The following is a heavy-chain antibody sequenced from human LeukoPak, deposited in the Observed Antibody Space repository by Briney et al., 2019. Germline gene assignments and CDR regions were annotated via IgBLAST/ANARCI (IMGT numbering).Heavy chain of an antibody. D-gene: IGHD6-19*01. CDR3: ARDRGYSSGWYEGFASYFDY. J-gene: IGHJ4*02. V-gene: IGHV1-18*01. CDR2: ISAYNGNT. Sequence: GASVKVSCKASGYTFTSYGISWVRQAPGQGLEWMGWISAYNGNTNYAQKLQGRVTMTTDTSTSTAYMELRSLRSDDTAVYYCARDRGYSSGWYEGFASYFDYWGRGTLVTVSS. CDR1: GYTFTSYG.